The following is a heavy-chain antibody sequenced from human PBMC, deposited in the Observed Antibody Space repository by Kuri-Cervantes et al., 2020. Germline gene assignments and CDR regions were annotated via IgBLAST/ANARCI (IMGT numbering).Heavy chain of an antibody. J-gene: IGHJ4*02. D-gene: IGHD3-22*01. CDR1: GFTFSSYA. V-gene: IGHV4-38-2*02. Sequence: GSLRLSCAASGFTFSSYAMSWVRQAPGKGLEWIGSIYHSGSTYYNPSLKSRVTISVDTSKNQFSLKLSSVTAADTAVYYCAREGSYYYDSSPVYWGQGTLVTVSS. CDR2: IYHSGST. CDR3: AREGSYYYDSSPVY.